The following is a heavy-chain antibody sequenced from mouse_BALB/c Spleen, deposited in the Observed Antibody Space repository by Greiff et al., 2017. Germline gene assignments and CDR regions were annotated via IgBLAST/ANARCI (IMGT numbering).Heavy chain of an antibody. CDR2: INSNGGST. V-gene: IGHV5-6-3*01. D-gene: IGHD3-3*01. CDR3: ARGGWDYFDY. Sequence: EVQGVESGGGLVHPGGSLKLSCAASGFTFSSYGMSWVRQTPDKRLELVATINSNGGSTYYPDSVKGRFTISRDNAKNTLYLQMSSLKSEDTAMYYCARGGWDYFDYWGQGTTLTVSS. J-gene: IGHJ2*01. CDR1: GFTFSSYG.